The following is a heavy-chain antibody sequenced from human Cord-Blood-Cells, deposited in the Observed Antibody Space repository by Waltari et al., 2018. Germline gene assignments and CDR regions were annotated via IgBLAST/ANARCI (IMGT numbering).Heavy chain of an antibody. J-gene: IGHJ3*02. D-gene: IGHD2-2*01. CDR2: INPSGGST. CDR3: ARPTSCSSTSCYDAFDI. V-gene: IGHV1-46*01. Sequence: QVQLVQSGAEVKKPGASVKVSCKASGYTFTSYYMPWVRQAPGQGLEWMGIINPSGGSTSYAQKFQGRVTMTRDTSTSTVYMELSSLRSEDTAVYYCARPTSCSSTSCYDAFDIWGQGTMVTVSS. CDR1: GYTFTSYY.